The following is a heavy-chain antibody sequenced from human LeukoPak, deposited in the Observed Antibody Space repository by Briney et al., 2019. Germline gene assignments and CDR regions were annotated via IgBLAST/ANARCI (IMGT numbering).Heavy chain of an antibody. CDR2: INPSGGST. D-gene: IGHD6-13*01. CDR1: GYTFTSYY. V-gene: IGHV1-46*01. Sequence: ASVKVSGKASGYTFTSYYMHWVRQAPGQGLEWMGIINPSGGSTSYAQKFQGRVTMTRDTSTSTVYMELSSLRSEDSAVYYCAREEQQLVHYFDYWGQGTLVTVSS. J-gene: IGHJ4*02. CDR3: AREEQQLVHYFDY.